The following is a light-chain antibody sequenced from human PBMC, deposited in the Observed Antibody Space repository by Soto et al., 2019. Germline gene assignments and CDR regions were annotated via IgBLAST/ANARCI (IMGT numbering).Light chain of an antibody. J-gene: IGLJ1*01. CDR2: EVS. CDR3: SSYTSSSPYI. V-gene: IGLV2-14*01. CDR1: SSDVGGYNY. Sequence: QSLVRQPSSVSGSTGQSSTISSTGTSSDVGGYNYVSWYQQHPGKAPKLMIYEVSNRPSGVSNRFSGSKCGNTASLTISGLQAEAEADYYCSSYTSSSPYIFGTGTTVTV.